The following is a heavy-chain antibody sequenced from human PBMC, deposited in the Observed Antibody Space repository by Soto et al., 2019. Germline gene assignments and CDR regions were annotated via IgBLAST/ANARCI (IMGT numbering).Heavy chain of an antibody. D-gene: IGHD2-21*02. V-gene: IGHV1-69*06. CDR2: IIPIFGTA. CDR1: GGTFSSYA. J-gene: IGHJ6*02. Sequence: SVKVSCKASGGTFSSYAISWVRQAPGQGLEWMGGIIPIFGTANYAQKFQGRVTITADKSTSTACMELSSLRSEDTAVYYCASHIVVVTATYYYYYGMDVWGQGTTVTVSS. CDR3: ASHIVVVTATYYYYYGMDV.